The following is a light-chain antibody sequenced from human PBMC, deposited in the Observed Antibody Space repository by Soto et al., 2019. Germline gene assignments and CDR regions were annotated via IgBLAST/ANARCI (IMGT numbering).Light chain of an antibody. Sequence: EIVLTQSPGTLSLSPGERATLSCRASQSVSSSYLAWYQKKPGQAPRLLIYGASSRATGIPDRFSGSGSWRDFTLTISGLEPEDFAVYYCQQYDSSPRTFGQGTKLEIK. CDR3: QQYDSSPRT. J-gene: IGKJ2*01. CDR2: GAS. CDR1: QSVSSSY. V-gene: IGKV3-20*01.